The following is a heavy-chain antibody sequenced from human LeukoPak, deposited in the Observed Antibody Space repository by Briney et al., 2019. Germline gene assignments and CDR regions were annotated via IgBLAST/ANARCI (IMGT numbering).Heavy chain of an antibody. Sequence: GGSLRLSCAASGFTFSSYAMHWVRQAPGKGLEWVAVISYDGSNKYYADSVKGRFTISRDNSKNTLYLQMNSLRAEDTAVYYCASSGSGSYYIDWGQGTLVTVSS. CDR2: ISYDGSNK. J-gene: IGHJ4*02. CDR3: ASSGSGSYYID. V-gene: IGHV3-30-3*01. CDR1: GFTFSSYA. D-gene: IGHD3-10*01.